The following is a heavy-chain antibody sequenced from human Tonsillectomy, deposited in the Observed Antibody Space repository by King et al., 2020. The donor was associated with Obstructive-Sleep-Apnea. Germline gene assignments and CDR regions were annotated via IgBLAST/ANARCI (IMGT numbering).Heavy chain of an antibody. CDR3: ARLDCSGGSCYWGNFDY. CDR1: GGSFSAYY. Sequence: VQLQQWGAGLLKPSETLSLTCDVYGGSFSAYYWGWIRQPPGKGLERIGESNDSGSTNYNSSLKSRVTISVDTSKNQFSLKLNSVTAADTAVYYCARLDCSGGSCYWGNFDYWGQGTLVTVSS. V-gene: IGHV4-34*01. D-gene: IGHD2-15*01. CDR2: SNDSGST. J-gene: IGHJ4*02.